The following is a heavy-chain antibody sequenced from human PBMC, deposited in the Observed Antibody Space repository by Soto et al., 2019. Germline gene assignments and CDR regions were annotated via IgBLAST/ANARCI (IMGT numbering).Heavy chain of an antibody. J-gene: IGHJ6*02. CDR2: INDSGST. Sequence: SETLSLTCAVNGGSFRGDYWSWIRQSPGKGLEWIGEINDSGSTNFNPSLTSRVTISVDASKKQFSLKVTSMTAADTAVYYCARARKRKPKFFYKYYGMDVWGQGTRVTVYS. CDR3: ARARKRKPKFFYKYYGMDV. V-gene: IGHV4-34*01. CDR1: GGSFRGDY.